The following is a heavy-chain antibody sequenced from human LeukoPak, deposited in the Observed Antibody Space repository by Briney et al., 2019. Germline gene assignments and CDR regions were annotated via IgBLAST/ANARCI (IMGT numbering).Heavy chain of an antibody. D-gene: IGHD3-16*01. V-gene: IGHV3-7*02. CDR3: VRGWGDFDY. CDR2: IKQDGSEK. J-gene: IGHJ4*02. CDR1: GFTLSSYW. Sequence: GGSLRLSCAASGFTLSSYWMSWVRQAPGKGLEWVANIKQDGSEKYYVDSVKGRFTISRDNAKNSLYLQMNSLRAEDTAVYYCVRGWGDFDYWGQGTLVTVSS.